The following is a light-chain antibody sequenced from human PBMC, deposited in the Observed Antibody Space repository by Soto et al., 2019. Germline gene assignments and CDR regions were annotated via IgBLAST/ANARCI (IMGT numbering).Light chain of an antibody. V-gene: IGKV1-9*01. CDR1: QGTSVY. Sequence: DIQLTQSPSFLSASVGDRVTITCRASQGTSVYLAWYQQKPGKAPKLLIYAASTLQSGVPSRFSGSGSGTEFTLTISSLQPEDFATYYCQQLNSYPPTFGPGTKVDIK. CDR2: AAS. J-gene: IGKJ3*01. CDR3: QQLNSYPPT.